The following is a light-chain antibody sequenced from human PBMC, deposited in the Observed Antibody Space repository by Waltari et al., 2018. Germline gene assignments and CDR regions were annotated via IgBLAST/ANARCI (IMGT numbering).Light chain of an antibody. V-gene: IGLV2-14*03. CDR2: DVS. CDR3: SSYTSSSTLVV. Sequence: QSALTQPASVSGSPGQSITISCTGTSSYVGGYNYVSWYQQHPGKAPNLMIYDVSNRPSGVSNRFSGSKSGNTASLTISGLQAEDEADYYCSSYTSSSTLVVFGGGTKLTVL. CDR1: SSYVGGYNY. J-gene: IGLJ2*01.